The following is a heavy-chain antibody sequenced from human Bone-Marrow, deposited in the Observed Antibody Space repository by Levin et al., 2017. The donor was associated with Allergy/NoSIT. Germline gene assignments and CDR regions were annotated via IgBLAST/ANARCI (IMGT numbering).Heavy chain of an antibody. V-gene: IGHV3-43D*04. CDR3: AKDNGGTLDY. Sequence: GESLKISCAASGFTFDDYAMHWVRQAPGKGLEWVSLISWDGGSTYYADSVKGRFTISRDNSKNSLYLQMNSLRAEDTALYYCAKDNGGTLDYWGQGTLVTVSS. CDR1: GFTFDDYA. D-gene: IGHD2-15*01. CDR2: ISWDGGST. J-gene: IGHJ4*02.